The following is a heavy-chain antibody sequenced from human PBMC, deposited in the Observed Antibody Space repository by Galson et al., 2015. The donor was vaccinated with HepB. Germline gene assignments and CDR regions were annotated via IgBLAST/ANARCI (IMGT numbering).Heavy chain of an antibody. D-gene: IGHD6-13*01. Sequence: SLRLSCAASGFTFSSYAMSWVRQAPEKGLEWVSGISGSGANTYYADSVKGRFTISRDRTKNTLYLQMNGLRAEDTAVYYCAKSIAAAGTNPDYWGQGTLVTVSS. CDR1: GFTFSSYA. J-gene: IGHJ4*02. V-gene: IGHV3-23*01. CDR3: AKSIAAAGTNPDY. CDR2: ISGSGANT.